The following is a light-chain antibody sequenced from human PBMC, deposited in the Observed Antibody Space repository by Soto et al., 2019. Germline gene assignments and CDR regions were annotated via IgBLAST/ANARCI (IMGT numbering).Light chain of an antibody. CDR3: QYYGSSPPTT. J-gene: IGKJ2*01. CDR1: QSVTRTY. Sequence: EFVLTQSPGTLSLSAGERAILSCRASQSVTRTYIAWYQQKPGQAPRLLIYGASSMATGIPDRFSGSGSGTDFTLTISRLEAEDFAVYYCQYYGSSPPTTFGQGTKLEIK. CDR2: GAS. V-gene: IGKV3-20*01.